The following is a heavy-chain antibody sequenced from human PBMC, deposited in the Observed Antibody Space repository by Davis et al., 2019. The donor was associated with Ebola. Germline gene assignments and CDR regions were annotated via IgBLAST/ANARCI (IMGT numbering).Heavy chain of an antibody. D-gene: IGHD5-18*01. CDR3: AKGSPSPSHTAMVNFDY. CDR2: ISYDGSNK. Sequence: GESLKIPCAASGFTFSSYGMHWVRQAPGKGLEWVAVISYDGSNKYYADSVKGRFTISRDNSKNTLYLQMNSLRAEDTAVYYCAKGSPSPSHTAMVNFDYWGQGTLVTVSS. CDR1: GFTFSSYG. J-gene: IGHJ4*02. V-gene: IGHV3-30*18.